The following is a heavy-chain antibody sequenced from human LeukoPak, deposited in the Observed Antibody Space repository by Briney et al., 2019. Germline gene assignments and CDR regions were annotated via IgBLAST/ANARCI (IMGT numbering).Heavy chain of an antibody. D-gene: IGHD4-11*01. CDR2: ISSSSSYI. CDR1: GFSVSSNY. J-gene: IGHJ4*02. V-gene: IGHV3-21*01. Sequence: GGSLRLSCAASGFSVSSNYMSWVRQAPGKGLTWVSSISSSSSYIYYADSVKGRFTISRDNAKNSLYLQMNSLRAEDTAVYYCARGSRDDYSNPPFDHWGQGTLVTVSS. CDR3: ARGSRDDYSNPPFDH.